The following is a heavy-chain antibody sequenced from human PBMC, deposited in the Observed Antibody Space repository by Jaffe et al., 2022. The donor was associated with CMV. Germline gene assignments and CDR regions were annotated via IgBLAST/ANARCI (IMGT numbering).Heavy chain of an antibody. Sequence: EVQLVESGGGLVQSGGSLRLSCAASGFTFSNFAMSWVRQAPGKGLEWVSAVTSSGTSTFYADSVKGRFTISRDSSKNTLYLQMNSLKVEDTAVYYCAKSGSPRSVTVPGKYYFDLWGQGTLVTVAS. CDR3: AKSGSPRSVTVPGKYYFDL. CDR2: VTSSGTST. D-gene: IGHD6-19*01. V-gene: IGHV3-23*04. CDR1: GFTFSNFA. J-gene: IGHJ4*02.